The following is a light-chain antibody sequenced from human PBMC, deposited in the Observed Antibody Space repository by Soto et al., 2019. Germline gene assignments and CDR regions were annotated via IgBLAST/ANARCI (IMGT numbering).Light chain of an antibody. CDR2: GAS. CDR3: QQYGNSLFT. Sequence: ESVLTQSPGTLSLSPGERATLSCRASQSVGNKLAWYQQRPGQAPRLLIYGASNGATGIPDRFSGSGSGTDFTLTISRLEPEDFALYSCQQYGNSLFTFVPGTKVDIK. J-gene: IGKJ3*01. CDR1: QSVGNK. V-gene: IGKV3-20*01.